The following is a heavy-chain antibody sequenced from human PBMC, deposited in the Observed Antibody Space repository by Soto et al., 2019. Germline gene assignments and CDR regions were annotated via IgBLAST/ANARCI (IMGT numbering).Heavy chain of an antibody. V-gene: IGHV3-64*01. CDR2: INSNGGST. J-gene: IGHJ4*02. D-gene: IGHD4-17*01. Sequence: EVQLVESGGGLVQPGGSLRLSCAASGFTFSSYAMHWVRQAPGKGLECVSAINSNGGSTYYANSVKGRFTISRDNSKHTLYLQMGSLRAEDMAVYYCARLGTTYDFDYWGQGTLVTVSS. CDR1: GFTFSSYA. CDR3: ARLGTTYDFDY.